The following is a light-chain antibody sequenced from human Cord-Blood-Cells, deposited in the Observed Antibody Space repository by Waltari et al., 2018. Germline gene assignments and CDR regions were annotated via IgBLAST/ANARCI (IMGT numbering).Light chain of an antibody. CDR1: QSVSSY. Sequence: EIVLTQSPVTQPLSPGERATLSCRASQSVSSYLAWYQQKPGQAPRLLIYDASNRATGIPARFSGSGSGTDFTLTISSLEPEDFAVYYCQQRSNWLTFGGGTKVEIK. CDR2: DAS. V-gene: IGKV3-11*01. J-gene: IGKJ4*01. CDR3: QQRSNWLT.